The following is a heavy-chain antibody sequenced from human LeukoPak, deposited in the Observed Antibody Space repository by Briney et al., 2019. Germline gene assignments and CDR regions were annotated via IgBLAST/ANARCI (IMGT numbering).Heavy chain of an antibody. CDR1: GFTFSSYA. CDR3: ARDLGSAEYNWFDP. CDR2: ISYDGSNK. V-gene: IGHV3-30-3*01. J-gene: IGHJ5*02. Sequence: GRSLRLSCAASGFTFSSYAMHWVRQAPGKGLEWVAVISYDGSNKYYADSVKGRFTISRDNSKNTLYLQMNSLRAEDTAVYYCARDLGSAEYNWFDPWGQGTLVTVSS.